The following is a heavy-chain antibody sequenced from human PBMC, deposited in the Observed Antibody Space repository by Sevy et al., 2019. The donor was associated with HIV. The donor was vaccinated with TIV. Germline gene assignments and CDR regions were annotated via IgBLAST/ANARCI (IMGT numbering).Heavy chain of an antibody. D-gene: IGHD1-26*01. J-gene: IGHJ5*02. Sequence: ASVKVSCKASGYTFISYHINWVRQATGQGLEWMGWMNPNSGNTGYAQKFQGRVTMTRNTSISTAYMELSSLRSEDTAVYYCARVLVGATTTGSGWFDPWGQGTLVTVSS. CDR3: ARVLVGATTTGSGWFDP. CDR2: MNPNSGNT. V-gene: IGHV1-8*01. CDR1: GYTFISYH.